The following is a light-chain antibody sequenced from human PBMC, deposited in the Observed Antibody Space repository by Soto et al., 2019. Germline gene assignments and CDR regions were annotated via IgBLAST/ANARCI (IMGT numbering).Light chain of an antibody. CDR2: GVS. Sequence: QSVLTQPASVSGSPGQSITIACTGTSSDVGGYKYVSWYQQHPGKAPKLMIYGVSNRPSGVSNRFSASKSGNAASLTISGLQADDEADYYCSSYTAYTTLWVFGGGTQLTVL. J-gene: IGLJ3*02. CDR1: SSDVGGYKY. V-gene: IGLV2-14*01. CDR3: SSYTAYTTLWV.